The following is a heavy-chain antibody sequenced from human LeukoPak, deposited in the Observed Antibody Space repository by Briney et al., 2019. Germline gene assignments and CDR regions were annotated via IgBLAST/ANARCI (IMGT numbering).Heavy chain of an antibody. D-gene: IGHD3-10*01. Sequence: GGSLRLSCAASGFTSSSYAMSWVRQAPGKGLEWVSAISGSGGSTYYADSVKGRFTISRDNSKNTLYLQMNSLRAEDTAVYYCAKDRPRYYYGSGALNWFDPWGQGTLVTVSS. V-gene: IGHV3-23*01. CDR3: AKDRPRYYYGSGALNWFDP. CDR1: GFTSSSYA. CDR2: ISGSGGST. J-gene: IGHJ5*02.